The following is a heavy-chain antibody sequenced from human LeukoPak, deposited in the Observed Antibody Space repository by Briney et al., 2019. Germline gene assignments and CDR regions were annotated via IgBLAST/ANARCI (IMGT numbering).Heavy chain of an antibody. D-gene: IGHD2-2*01. CDR3: AKDWLGCSSTSCYYYYYYMDV. CDR2: IRYDGSNK. V-gene: IGHV3-30*02. J-gene: IGHJ6*03. CDR1: GFTFSSYG. Sequence: GGSLRLSCAASGFTFSSYGMHWVRQAPGKGLEWVAFIRYDGSNKYYADSVKGRFTISRDNSKNTLYLQMNSLRAEDTAVYYCAKDWLGCSSTSCYYYYYYMDVWGKGTTVTVSS.